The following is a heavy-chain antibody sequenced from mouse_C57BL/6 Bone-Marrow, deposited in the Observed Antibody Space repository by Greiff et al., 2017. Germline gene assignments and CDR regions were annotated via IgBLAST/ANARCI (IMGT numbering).Heavy chain of an antibody. CDR1: GYTFTSYW. Sequence: VQLQQPGAELVKPGASVKLSCKASGYTFTSYWMQWVKQRPGQGLEWIGEIDPSDSYTNYNQKFKGKATLTVDTSSSPAYMQLSSLTSEDSAVYYCARYLGHYWGQGTLVTVSA. D-gene: IGHD4-1*01. CDR2: IDPSDSYT. J-gene: IGHJ3*01. CDR3: ARYLGHY. V-gene: IGHV1-50*01.